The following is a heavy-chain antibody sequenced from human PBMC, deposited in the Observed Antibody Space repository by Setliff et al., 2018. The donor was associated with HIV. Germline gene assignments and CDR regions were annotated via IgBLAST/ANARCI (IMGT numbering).Heavy chain of an antibody. CDR2: INHSGST. J-gene: IGHJ6*02. Sequence: SETLSLTCAVYGGSFSGYYWSWIRQPPGKGLEWIGEINHSGSTNYNPSLKSRVTISVDTSKNQFSLKLSSVTAADTAVYYCARSSIAARAPQKLRYYYGMDVWGQGTTVTVSS. CDR1: GGSFSGYY. D-gene: IGHD6-6*01. CDR3: ARSSIAARAPQKLRYYYGMDV. V-gene: IGHV4-34*01.